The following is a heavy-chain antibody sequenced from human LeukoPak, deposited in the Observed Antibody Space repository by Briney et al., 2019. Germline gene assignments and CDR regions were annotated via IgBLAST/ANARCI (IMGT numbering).Heavy chain of an antibody. D-gene: IGHD2-2*01. Sequence: SVKVSCKASRDTFINNVISWLRQVPGQGLEWMGGIIPIFGSAAYAQKFQGRVTITADESTSTAYMDLSSLRSEDTAVYYCARVVTPRYCSTTSCYWKGWFDPWGQGTLITVSS. CDR2: IIPIFGSA. J-gene: IGHJ5*02. CDR3: ARVVTPRYCSTTSCYWKGWFDP. V-gene: IGHV1-69*13. CDR1: RDTFINNV.